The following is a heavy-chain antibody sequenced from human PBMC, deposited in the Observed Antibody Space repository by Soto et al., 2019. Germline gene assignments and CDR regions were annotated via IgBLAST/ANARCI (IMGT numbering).Heavy chain of an antibody. V-gene: IGHV3-23*01. J-gene: IGHJ6*03. Sequence: GGSLRLSCAASGFAFSGYAMSWVRQAPGKGLEWVSSASGSGGSTYFADSVKGRFAISRDNSINTLYLQMNSLGAEDTALYYCAKGMSFDFWSGYGSMDVRGKGTTVTVS. CDR2: ASGSGGST. CDR3: AKGMSFDFWSGYGSMDV. CDR1: GFAFSGYA. D-gene: IGHD3-3*01.